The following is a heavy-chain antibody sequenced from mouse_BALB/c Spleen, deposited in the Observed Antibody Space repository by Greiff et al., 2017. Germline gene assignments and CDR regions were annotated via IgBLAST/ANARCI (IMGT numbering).Heavy chain of an antibody. CDR2: IYPGDGDT. J-gene: IGHJ3*01. V-gene: IGHV1-82*01. Sequence: QVQLQQSGPELVKPGASVTISCKASGYAFSSSWMNWVQQRPGQGLEWIGRIYPGDGDTNYNGKFKGKATLTADKSSSTAYMQLSSLTSVDSAVYFCARETGYYRYIAYWGQGTLVTVSA. CDR1: GYAFSSSW. CDR3: ARETGYYRYIAY. D-gene: IGHD2-14*01.